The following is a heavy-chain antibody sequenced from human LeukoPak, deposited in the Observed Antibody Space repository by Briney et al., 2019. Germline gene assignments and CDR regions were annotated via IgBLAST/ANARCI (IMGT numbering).Heavy chain of an antibody. D-gene: IGHD2-8*01. V-gene: IGHV3-21*01. CDR3: ARGTNRSPLDFDY. CDR1: RFIFSSYH. CDR2: ISSSNSFI. J-gene: IGHJ4*02. Sequence: GGSLRLSCAASRFIFSSYHMHWVRQPPGKGLEWVSSISSSNSFIYYADSMKGRFTISRDNAKNSLYLQMSSPRAEDTAVYYCARGTNRSPLDFDYWGQGTLVTVSS.